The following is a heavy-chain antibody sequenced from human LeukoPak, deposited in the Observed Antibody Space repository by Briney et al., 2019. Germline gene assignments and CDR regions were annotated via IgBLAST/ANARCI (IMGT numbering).Heavy chain of an antibody. CDR3: ARATMVRGVSYFDY. D-gene: IGHD3-10*01. Sequence: KFQGRVTMTTDTSTSTAYMELRSLRSDDTAVYYCARATMVRGVSYFDYWGQGTLVTVSS. J-gene: IGHJ4*02. V-gene: IGHV1-18*01.